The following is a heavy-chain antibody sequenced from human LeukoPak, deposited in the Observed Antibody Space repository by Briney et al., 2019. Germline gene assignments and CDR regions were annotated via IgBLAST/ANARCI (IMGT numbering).Heavy chain of an antibody. D-gene: IGHD6-13*01. J-gene: IGHJ5*02. CDR1: GGTFSSYA. CDR2: IIPILGIA. CDR3: ARDPRYSRNWLDP. V-gene: IGHV1-69*04. Sequence: GASVKVSCKASGGTFSSYAISWVRQAPGQGLEWMGRIIPILGIANYAQKFQGRVTITADKSTSTAYMELSSLRSEDTAVYYCARDPRYSRNWLDPWGQGTLVTVSS.